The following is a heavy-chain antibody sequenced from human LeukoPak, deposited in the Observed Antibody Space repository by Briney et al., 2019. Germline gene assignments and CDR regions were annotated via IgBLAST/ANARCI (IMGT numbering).Heavy chain of an antibody. J-gene: IGHJ1*01. Sequence: PGGSLRLSCAASGFTFSSYAMHWVRQAPGKGLEWVAVISYDGSNKYYADSVKGRFTISGDNSKNTLYLQMNSLRAEDTAVYYCARPSSGWYAEYFQHWGQGTLVTVSS. CDR3: ARPSSGWYAEYFQH. V-gene: IGHV3-30*04. CDR2: ISYDGSNK. D-gene: IGHD6-19*01. CDR1: GFTFSSYA.